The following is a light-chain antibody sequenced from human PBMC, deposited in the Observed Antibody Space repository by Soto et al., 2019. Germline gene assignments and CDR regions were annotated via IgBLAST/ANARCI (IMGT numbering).Light chain of an antibody. V-gene: IGLV2-11*01. CDR3: QSYDSSLSGSV. J-gene: IGLJ3*02. CDR1: SSDVGGYHY. Sequence: QSVLTQPRSVSGSPGQSVTLSCTGTSSDVGGYHYVSWYQHHRGKAPKIIIYDVNKRPSGVPDRFSGSKSGNTASLTISGLQTEDEADYYCQSYDSSLSGSVFGGGTKLTVL. CDR2: DVN.